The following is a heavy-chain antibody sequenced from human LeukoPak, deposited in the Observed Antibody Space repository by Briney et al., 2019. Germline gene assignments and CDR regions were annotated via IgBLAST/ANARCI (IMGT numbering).Heavy chain of an antibody. CDR1: GFTFSVAA. CDR2: IGASGEST. J-gene: IGHJ3*01. V-gene: IGHV3-23*01. Sequence: GGSLRLSCAASGFTFSVAAMTWVRQAPGKGLEWVSLIGASGESTDYADSVKGRFTISRDNSKNTLSLQMNRLRVEDTAMYSCPKVIHLSTWALGTMVTVSS. CDR3: PKVIHLST. D-gene: IGHD3-16*02.